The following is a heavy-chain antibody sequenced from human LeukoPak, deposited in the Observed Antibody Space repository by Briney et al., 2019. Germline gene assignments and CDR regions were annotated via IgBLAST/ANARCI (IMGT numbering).Heavy chain of an antibody. V-gene: IGHV4-39*01. CDR3: ARLMTTVTSEY. J-gene: IGHJ4*02. CDR1: GGSINRSYYY. Sequence: PSETLSLTCTVSGGSINRSYYYWGWIRQPPGKGLEWIGSIYYSGNTYYNPSLKSRVTISVDTSKNQFSLKPSSVTAADTAVYYCARLMTTVTSEYWGQGTLVTVSS. CDR2: IYYSGNT. D-gene: IGHD4-17*01.